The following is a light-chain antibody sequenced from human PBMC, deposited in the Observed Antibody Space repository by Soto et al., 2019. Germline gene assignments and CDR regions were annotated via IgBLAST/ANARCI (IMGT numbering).Light chain of an antibody. J-gene: IGKJ1*01. V-gene: IGKV3-15*01. CDR2: GAS. CDR3: QQYNNWWT. CDR1: QSVSNN. Sequence: EIVMTQSQATLSVSPGERATLYCRASQSVSNNLAWYQKKPGKDPRLLIYGASTRATGIPARFSGSGSGTEFTLTISSLQSEDFAVYYCQQYNNWWTFGQGTRVEIK.